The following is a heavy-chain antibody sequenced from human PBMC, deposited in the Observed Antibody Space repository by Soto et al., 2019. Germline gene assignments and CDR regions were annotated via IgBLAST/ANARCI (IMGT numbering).Heavy chain of an antibody. CDR3: ARDLHISSSRYFDY. CDR1: GFTFSSYS. D-gene: IGHD6-6*01. Sequence: EVQLVESGGGRVKPGGSLRLSCAASGFTFSSYSMNGVRQAPGKGLEWVSSISSSSSYISYADSVKGRFTISRDNAKNSLYLQMNSLRAEDTAVYYCARDLHISSSRYFDYWGQGTLVAVAS. J-gene: IGHJ4*02. V-gene: IGHV3-21*01. CDR2: ISSSSSYI.